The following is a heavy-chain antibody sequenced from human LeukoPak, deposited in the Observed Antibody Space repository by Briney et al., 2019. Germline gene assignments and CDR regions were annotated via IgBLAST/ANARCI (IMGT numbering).Heavy chain of an antibody. D-gene: IGHD4-17*01. CDR2: TFYSGDT. Sequence: PSETLSLTCTVSGEYISNYYWSWIRQAPGKGLEWIGYTFYSGDTKYNPSLKSRVTISVDSSRRQFSLRLSSVTAADTAMYYCARSGYGEYGYGLDVWGPGTTVTVS. V-gene: IGHV4-59*08. J-gene: IGHJ6*02. CDR1: GEYISNYY. CDR3: ARSGYGEYGYGLDV.